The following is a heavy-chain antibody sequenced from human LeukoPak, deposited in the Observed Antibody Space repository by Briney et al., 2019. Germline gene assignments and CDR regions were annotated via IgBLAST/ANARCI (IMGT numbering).Heavy chain of an antibody. CDR3: ARDRGTAMVLNWFDP. CDR1: GGSISSYY. J-gene: IGHJ5*02. Sequence: SETLSLTCTVSGGSISSYYWSWIRQPAGKGLEWIGRIYTSGSTNYNPSLKSRVTISVDTSKNQFSLKLSSVTAADTAVYYCARDRGTAMVLNWFDPWGQGTLVTVS. D-gene: IGHD5-18*01. CDR2: IYTSGST. V-gene: IGHV4-4*07.